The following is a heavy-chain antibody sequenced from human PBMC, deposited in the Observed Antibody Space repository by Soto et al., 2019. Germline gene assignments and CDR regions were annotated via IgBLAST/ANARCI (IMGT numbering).Heavy chain of an antibody. CDR3: AGFTRGSSGDY. CDR1: GFTFNTYW. CDR2: IKEDGSDK. V-gene: IGHV3-7*01. Sequence: EVQLVESGGDLVQPGGSLRLSCVASGFTFNTYWMSWVRQAPGKGLEWVANIKEDGSDKYYVDSVKGRFTISTDNAKNLLYLQRNSLGAGDTAMYYCAGFTRGSSGDYWGQGTLVTVSS. D-gene: IGHD6-25*01. J-gene: IGHJ4*02.